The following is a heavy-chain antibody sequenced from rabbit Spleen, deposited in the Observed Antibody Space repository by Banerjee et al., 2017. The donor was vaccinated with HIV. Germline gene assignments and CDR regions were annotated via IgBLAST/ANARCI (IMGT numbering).Heavy chain of an antibody. J-gene: IGHJ6*01. V-gene: IGHV1S45*01. CDR2: IDAGSDGT. CDR1: GFSFSDRDV. CDR3: ARDTSSSFSSYGMDL. D-gene: IGHD1-1*01. Sequence: QEQLVESGGGLVKPEGSLTLACKASGFSFSDRDVMCWVRQAPGKGLQWIACIDAGSDGTYYASWAKGRFTISKTSSTVDLKMTSLTVADTATYFCARDTSSSFSSYGMDLWGPGTLVTVS.